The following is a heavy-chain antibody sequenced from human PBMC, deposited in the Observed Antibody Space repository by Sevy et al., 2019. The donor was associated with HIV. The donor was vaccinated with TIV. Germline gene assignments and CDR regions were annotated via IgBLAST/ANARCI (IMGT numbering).Heavy chain of an antibody. CDR3: ARLGGYGSSWYGGNYYMDV. CDR2: INHSGST. J-gene: IGHJ6*03. Sequence: SETLSLTCAVYGGSFSGYYWSWIRQPPGKGLEWIGEINHSGSTNYNPSLKSRVTISVDTSKNQFSLKLSSVTAADTAVYHCARLGGYGSSWYGGNYYMDVWGKGTTVTVSS. V-gene: IGHV4-34*01. CDR1: GGSFSGYY. D-gene: IGHD6-13*01.